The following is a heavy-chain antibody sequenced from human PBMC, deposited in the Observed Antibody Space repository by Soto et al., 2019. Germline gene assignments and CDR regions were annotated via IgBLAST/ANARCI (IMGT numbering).Heavy chain of an antibody. Sequence: EVQLLESGGGLVQPRGSLRLTCVGSGFAFRNQDMRWVRQAPGKGLEWVSGISGRGGVTYYADSVKGRFTISRDNSKQTLYLEMNMLRANDTAVYYCAKDRQLRSYYESAGHYNDWGQGTLVTVSS. V-gene: IGHV3-23*01. CDR2: ISGRGGVT. CDR1: GFAFRNQD. D-gene: IGHD3-22*01. J-gene: IGHJ4*02. CDR3: AKDRQLRSYYESAGHYND.